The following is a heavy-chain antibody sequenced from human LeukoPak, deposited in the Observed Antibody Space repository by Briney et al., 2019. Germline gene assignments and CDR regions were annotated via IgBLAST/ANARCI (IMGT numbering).Heavy chain of an antibody. CDR1: GFTFSSYS. V-gene: IGHV3-21*01. CDR2: ISSSSSYI. Sequence: GSLRLSCAASGFTFSSYSMNWVRQAPGKGLEWVSSISSSSSYIYYADSVKGRFTISRDNAKNSLYLQMNSLRAEDTAVYYCASLIVGAPNAFDIWGQGTMVTVSS. J-gene: IGHJ3*02. CDR3: ASLIVGAPNAFDI. D-gene: IGHD1-26*01.